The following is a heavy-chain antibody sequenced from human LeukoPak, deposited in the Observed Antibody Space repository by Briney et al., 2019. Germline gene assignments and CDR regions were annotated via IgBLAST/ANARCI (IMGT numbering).Heavy chain of an antibody. CDR3: ARDPLIVGATHFDY. D-gene: IGHD1-26*01. CDR2: IIPIFGTA. V-gene: IGHV1-69*13. Sequence: ASVKVSCKASGGTFSSYAISWVRQAPGQGLEWMGGIIPIFGTANYAQKFQGRVTITADESTSTAYMELSSLRSEDTAVYYCARDPLIVGATHFDYWGQGTLVTV. J-gene: IGHJ4*02. CDR1: GGTFSSYA.